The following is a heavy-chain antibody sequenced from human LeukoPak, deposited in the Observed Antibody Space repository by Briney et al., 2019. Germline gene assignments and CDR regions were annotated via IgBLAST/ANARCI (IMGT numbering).Heavy chain of an antibody. V-gene: IGHV3-74*01. CDR3: ARDNYYTMDV. J-gene: IGHJ6*02. CDR2: INSDGSIT. CDR1: GFTFSSHW. Sequence: GVSLRLSCAASGFTFSSHWMHWVRQAPGKGLVWVSRINSDGSITSYADSVKGRFTISRDSAKNTLYLQMNSLRAEDTAVYYCARDNYYTMDVWGQGTTVTVSS.